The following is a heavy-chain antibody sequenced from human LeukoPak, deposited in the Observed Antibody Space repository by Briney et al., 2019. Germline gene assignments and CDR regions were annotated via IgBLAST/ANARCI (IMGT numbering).Heavy chain of an antibody. Sequence: ASVKVSCKASGYTFTGYYMHWVRQAPGQGLEWMGWINPNSGGTNYAQKFQGRVTMTRDTSISTAYMELSRLRSDDTAVYYCARDRSKYQLLYRWFDPWGQGTLVTVSS. CDR2: INPNSGGT. D-gene: IGHD2-2*02. CDR1: GYTFTGYY. V-gene: IGHV1-2*02. CDR3: ARDRSKYQLLYRWFDP. J-gene: IGHJ5*02.